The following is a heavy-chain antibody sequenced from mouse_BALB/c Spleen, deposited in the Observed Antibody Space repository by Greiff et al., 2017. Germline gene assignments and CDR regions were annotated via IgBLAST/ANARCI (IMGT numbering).Heavy chain of an antibody. J-gene: IGHJ4*01. CDR3: AREGSPYAMDY. CDR2: IRNKANGYTT. D-gene: IGHD1-1*01. Sequence: EVMLVESGGGLVQPGGSLRLSCATSGFTFTDYYMSWVRQPPGKALEWLGFIRNKANGYTTEYSASVKGRFTISRDNYQSILYRQMNTLRAEDSATYYCAREGSPYAMDYWGQGTSVTVSS. V-gene: IGHV7-3*02. CDR1: GFTFTDYY.